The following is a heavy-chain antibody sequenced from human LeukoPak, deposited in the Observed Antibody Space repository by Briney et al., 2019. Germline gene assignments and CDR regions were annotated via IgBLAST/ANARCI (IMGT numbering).Heavy chain of an antibody. CDR1: RYTVTRHY. J-gene: IGHJ4*02. V-gene: IGHV1-2*02. CDR3: AKDAYSGFSSSYNMDC. CDR2: INPNSGVT. Sequence: GAAVTVSYTPSRYTVTRHYLHEVRRAAGQDREWMGWINPNSGVTNYAQKFQGRVTMTRDTSINTAYMELHSLTSDDTAMYYCAKDAYSGFSSSYNMDCWGQGTLVTVSS. D-gene: IGHD5-18*01.